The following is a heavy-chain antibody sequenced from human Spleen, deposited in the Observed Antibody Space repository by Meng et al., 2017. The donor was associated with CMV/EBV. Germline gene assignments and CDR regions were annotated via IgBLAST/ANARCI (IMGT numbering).Heavy chain of an antibody. Sequence: SGFIFIGYAMSWVRQAPGKGLDWVSGISGSGDSTYYADSVKGRFTISRDNSKNTVYLQMNSLRAEDTAVYYCAKDLRAGSGSFIANHWGQGTLVTVSS. CDR1: GFIFIGYA. J-gene: IGHJ5*02. V-gene: IGHV3-23*01. CDR2: ISGSGDST. D-gene: IGHD3-10*01. CDR3: AKDLRAGSGSFIANH.